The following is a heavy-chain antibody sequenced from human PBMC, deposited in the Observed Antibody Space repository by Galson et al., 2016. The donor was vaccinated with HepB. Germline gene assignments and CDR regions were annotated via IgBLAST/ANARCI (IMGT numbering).Heavy chain of an antibody. V-gene: IGHV1-3*01. J-gene: IGHJ4*02. D-gene: IGHD3-10*01. CDR1: GYTFTSYA. CDR3: ARGLDGSGSFHF. Sequence: SVKVSCKASGYTFTSYAFHWVRQAPGQRLEWVGSINGGTGDTESSQKFQDRVIFSRDTSASTAYMEIRGLRSEDTAVFYCARGLDGSGSFHFWGQGTRVIVSS. CDR2: INGGTGDT.